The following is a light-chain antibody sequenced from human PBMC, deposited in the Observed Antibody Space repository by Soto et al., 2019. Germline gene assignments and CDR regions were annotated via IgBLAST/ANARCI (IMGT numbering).Light chain of an antibody. CDR3: SSYTSSSTL. CDR1: SSDVGGYNY. J-gene: IGLJ1*01. CDR2: AVT. V-gene: IGLV2-14*01. Sequence: QSVLTQPASVSGSPGQSITISCTGTSSDVGGYNYVSWYQQHPGKAPKLMIYAVTDRPSGVSSRFSGSKSGNTASLPISGLQVEDEADYYCSSYTSSSTLFGTGTKVTVL.